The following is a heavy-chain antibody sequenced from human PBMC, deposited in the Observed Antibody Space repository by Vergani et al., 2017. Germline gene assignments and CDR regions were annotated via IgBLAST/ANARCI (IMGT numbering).Heavy chain of an antibody. Sequence: EVQLVQSGAEVKKPGESLRISCKGSGYSFTSYWISWVRQMPGKGLEWMGRIDPSDSYTNYSPSFQGHVTISGDKSISTAYLQWSSLKASDTAMYYCARQVAVAGKWWGPYYYYCMDVWGQGTTVTVSS. CDR2: IDPSDSYT. J-gene: IGHJ6*02. V-gene: IGHV5-10-1*01. CDR1: GYSFTSYW. D-gene: IGHD6-19*01. CDR3: ARQVAVAGKWWGPYYYYCMDV.